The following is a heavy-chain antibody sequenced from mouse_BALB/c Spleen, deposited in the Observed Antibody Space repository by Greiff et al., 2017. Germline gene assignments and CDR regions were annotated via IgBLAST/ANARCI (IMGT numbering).Heavy chain of an antibody. J-gene: IGHJ1*01. Sequence: DVMLVESGGGLVQPGGSLRLSCATSGFTFTDYYMSWVRQPPGKALEWLGFIRNKANGYTTEYSASVKGRFTISRDNSQSILYLQMKTLRAEDSATYYCARVPHYYGSSYWYFDVWGAGTTVTVSS. V-gene: IGHV7-3*02. CDR3: ARVPHYYGSSYWYFDV. CDR2: IRNKANGYTT. D-gene: IGHD1-1*01. CDR1: GFTFTDYY.